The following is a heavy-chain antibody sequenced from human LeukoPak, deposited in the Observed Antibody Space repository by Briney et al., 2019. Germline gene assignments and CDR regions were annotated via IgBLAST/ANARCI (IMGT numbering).Heavy chain of an antibody. CDR2: IYYSGST. J-gene: IGHJ1*01. D-gene: IGHD3-9*01. CDR3: ARHGAMTGNFQH. CDR1: GGSISSGSYY. V-gene: IGHV4-39*01. Sequence: SETLSLTCTVSGGSISSGSYYRGSIRQPPGKGLEWIGSIYYSGSTYYNPSLKSRVTISVDTSNNQFSLKLSSVTAADMAVYYCARHGAMTGNFQHWGQGTLVTVSS.